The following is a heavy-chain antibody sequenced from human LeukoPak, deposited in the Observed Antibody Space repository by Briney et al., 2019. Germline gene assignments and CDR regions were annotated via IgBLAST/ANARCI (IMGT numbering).Heavy chain of an antibody. Sequence: SETLSLTCTVSGGSISSYYWSWIRQPPGKGLEWIGYIYYSGSTNYNPSLKSRVTISVDTSKNQFSLKLSSVTAADTAVYYCARDTCQLLYHYYYMDVWGKGTTVTVSS. CDR3: ARDTCQLLYHYYYMDV. CDR1: GGSISSYY. CDR2: IYYSGST. D-gene: IGHD2-2*01. J-gene: IGHJ6*03. V-gene: IGHV4-59*12.